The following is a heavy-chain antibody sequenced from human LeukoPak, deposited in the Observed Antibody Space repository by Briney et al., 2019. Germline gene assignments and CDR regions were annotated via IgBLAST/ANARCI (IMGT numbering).Heavy chain of an antibody. CDR3: ARVLHYYDFWSGSLPFDP. CDR1: GYIFASYA. V-gene: IGHV1-3*01. J-gene: IGHJ5*02. Sequence: ASVKVSWKASGYIFASYAIHWVRQAPGQRLEWMGWINAGNGNTIYSQKFQGRITVTRDTSASTAYMELSSLRSEDTAVYYCARVLHYYDFWSGSLPFDPWGQGTLVTVSS. CDR2: INAGNGNT. D-gene: IGHD3-3*01.